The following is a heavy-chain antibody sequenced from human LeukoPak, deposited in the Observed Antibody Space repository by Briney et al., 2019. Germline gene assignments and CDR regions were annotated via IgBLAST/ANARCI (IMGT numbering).Heavy chain of an antibody. CDR2: ISSSSSTI. CDR1: GFTFSSYS. J-gene: IGHJ6*03. CDR3: ASESVYYYMDV. Sequence: GGSLRLSCAASGFTFSSYSMNWVRQAPGKGLEWVSYISSSSSTIYYADSVKGRFTISRDNAKNSLYLQMNSLRAEDTAVYYCASESVYYYMDVWGKGTTVTVSS. V-gene: IGHV3-48*01.